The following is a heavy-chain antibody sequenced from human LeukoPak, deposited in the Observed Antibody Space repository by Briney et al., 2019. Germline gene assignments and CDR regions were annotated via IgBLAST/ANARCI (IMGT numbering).Heavy chain of an antibody. CDR3: TRDGFSGAAFDY. D-gene: IGHD7-27*01. CDR2: IHPNNGGT. V-gene: IGHV1-2*02. CDR1: GFTFTGYF. J-gene: IGHJ4*02. Sequence: ASVKVSCKASGFTFTGYFIHWVRQAPGQGLEWMGWIHPNNGGTKYAQKFQGRVTMTRDTSINTDYMELSRLRSDDTALYDCTRDGFSGAAFDYWGQGTLVTVSS.